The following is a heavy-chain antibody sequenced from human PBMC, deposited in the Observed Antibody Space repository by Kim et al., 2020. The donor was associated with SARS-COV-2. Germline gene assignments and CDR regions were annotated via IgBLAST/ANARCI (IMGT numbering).Heavy chain of an antibody. Sequence: SVKVSCKASGGTFSSYAISWVRQAPGQGLEWMGGIIPIFGTANYAQKFQGRVTITADESTSTAYMELSSLRSEDTAVYYCAILSWEQQLARGVYWGQGTLVTVSS. D-gene: IGHD6-13*01. CDR1: GGTFSSYA. CDR2: IIPIFGTA. V-gene: IGHV1-69*13. CDR3: AILSWEQQLARGVY. J-gene: IGHJ4*02.